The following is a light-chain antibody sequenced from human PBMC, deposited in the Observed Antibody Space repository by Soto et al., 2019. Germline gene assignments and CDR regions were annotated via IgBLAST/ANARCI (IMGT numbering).Light chain of an antibody. V-gene: IGKV3-15*01. CDR1: QSVSTN. CDR2: GAS. J-gene: IGKJ1*01. CDR3: QQYNDWPWT. Sequence: ETLMTQSPATLSVSPGERATLSGSASQSVSTNLAWYQRKPGQAPRLLIYGASTRATDIPARFSGSGSGTEFALTISSLQSEDFGVYYCQQYNDWPWTFGQGTKV.